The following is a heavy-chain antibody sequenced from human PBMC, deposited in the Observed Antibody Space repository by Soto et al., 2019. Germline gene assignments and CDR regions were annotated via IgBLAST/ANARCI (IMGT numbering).Heavy chain of an antibody. D-gene: IGHD6-13*01. CDR1: GGSISSYY. J-gene: IGHJ3*02. V-gene: IGHV4-59*01. CDR2: IYYSGST. CDR3: ARFFLEAAGTGAIEI. Sequence: PSETLSLTCTVSGGSISSYYWSWIRQPPGKGLEWIGYIYYSGSTNYNPSLKSRVTISVDTSKNQFSLKLSSVTAADTAVYYCARFFLEAAGTGAIEIWGQRTVVTVSS.